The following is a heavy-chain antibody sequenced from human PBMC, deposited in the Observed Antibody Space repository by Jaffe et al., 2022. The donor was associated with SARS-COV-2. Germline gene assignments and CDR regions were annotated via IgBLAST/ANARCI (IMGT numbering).Heavy chain of an antibody. D-gene: IGHD3-9*01. CDR2: ISGSGGST. CDR3: AKDNPHYDILTGYYLNYFDY. V-gene: IGHV3-23*01. Sequence: EVQLLESGGGLVQPGGSLRLSCAASGFTFSSYAMSWVRQAPGKGLEWVSTISGSGGSTYYADSVKGRFTISRDNSKNTLYLQMNSLRAEDTAVYYCAKDNPHYDILTGYYLNYFDYWGQGTLVTVSS. J-gene: IGHJ4*02. CDR1: GFTFSSYA.